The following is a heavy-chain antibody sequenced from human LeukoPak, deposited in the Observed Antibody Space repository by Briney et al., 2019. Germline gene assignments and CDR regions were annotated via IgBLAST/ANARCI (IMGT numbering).Heavy chain of an antibody. Sequence: SETLSLTCTVSGGSIRSYYWNWIRQSPGRGLEWIAYIFYSGTTNYNPSLKSRVTISVDTSKNQFSLKLSSVTAADTAVYYCARDRVLQPTGDYGMDVWGQGTTVTVSS. V-gene: IGHV4-59*12. CDR1: GGSIRSYY. J-gene: IGHJ6*02. CDR3: ARDRVLQPTGDYGMDV. CDR2: IFYSGTT. D-gene: IGHD3-10*01.